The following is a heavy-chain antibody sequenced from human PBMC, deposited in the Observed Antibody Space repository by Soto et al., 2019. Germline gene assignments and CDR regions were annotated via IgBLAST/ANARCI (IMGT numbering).Heavy chain of an antibody. V-gene: IGHV4-4*02. CDR2: IYHGGST. J-gene: IGHJ4*02. D-gene: IGHD3-22*01. Sequence: PSETLSLTCAVSGGSISSSNWWSWVRQPPGKGLEWIGEIYHGGSTNYNASLKSRVTISVDKSKNQFSLKLSSVTAADTAVYYCARSRGYYDSSGYYYYWGQGTLVTVSS. CDR1: GGSISSSNW. CDR3: ARSRGYYDSSGYYYY.